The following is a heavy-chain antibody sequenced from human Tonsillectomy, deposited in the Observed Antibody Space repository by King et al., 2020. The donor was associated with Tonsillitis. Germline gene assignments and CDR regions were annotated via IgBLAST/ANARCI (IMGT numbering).Heavy chain of an antibody. V-gene: IGHV3-9*01. Sequence: VQLVESGGGLVQPGRSLRLSCAASGFTFDDYAMHWVRQAPGKGLEWVSGISWNSAFVGYAASVKGRFTISRENAKNSLYLQMNSLRGEDTAFYYCAKDIGTGTTYGGNFYYYYGMDVWGQGTTVTVSS. CDR1: GFTFDDYA. D-gene: IGHD1-1*01. J-gene: IGHJ6*02. CDR3: AKDIGTGTTYGGNFYYYYGMDV. CDR2: ISWNSAFV.